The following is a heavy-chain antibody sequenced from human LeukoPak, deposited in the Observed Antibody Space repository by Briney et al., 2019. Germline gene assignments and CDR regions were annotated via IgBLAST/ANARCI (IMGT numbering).Heavy chain of an antibody. Sequence: PGGSLRLSCAAITNYAMSWVRQAPGKGLEWVSAISGSGDITYYADSVKGRFTISRDNSNNTLYLQMNSLGAEDTAIYYCAKSSSGYCRRLDQWGQGTLVTVSS. CDR3: AKSSSGYCRRLDQ. V-gene: IGHV3-23*01. J-gene: IGHJ4*02. D-gene: IGHD3-22*01. CDR1: TNYA. CDR2: ISGSGDIT.